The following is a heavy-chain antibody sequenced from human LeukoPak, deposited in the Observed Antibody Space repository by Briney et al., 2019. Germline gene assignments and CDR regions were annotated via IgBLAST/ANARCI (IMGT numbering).Heavy chain of an antibody. J-gene: IGHJ4*02. CDR3: ARDPLQMATITRTFDY. Sequence: GGPLRLSCAASGFTFSSYAMHWVRQAPGKGLEWVAVISYDGSNKYYADSVKGRFTISRDNSKNTLYLQMNSLRAEDTAVYYCARDPLQMATITRTFDYWGQGTLVTVSS. D-gene: IGHD5-24*01. V-gene: IGHV3-30*04. CDR2: ISYDGSNK. CDR1: GFTFSSYA.